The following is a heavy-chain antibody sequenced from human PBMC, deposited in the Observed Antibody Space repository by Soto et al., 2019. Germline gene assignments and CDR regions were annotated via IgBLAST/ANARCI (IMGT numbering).Heavy chain of an antibody. CDR1: GYTFANYY. J-gene: IGHJ6*03. V-gene: IGHV1-46*03. CDR3: ASQFVSPADFHYCMDV. Sequence: GASVKVSCKASGYTFANYYVHWVRQAPGQGLEWMGMINPSGDDTSYTQKFQGRVTLTRDTSTSTIYMDLSSLTSEDTAVYYCASQFVSPADFHYCMDVWGKGTPVTVSS. D-gene: IGHD2-2*01. CDR2: INPSGDDT.